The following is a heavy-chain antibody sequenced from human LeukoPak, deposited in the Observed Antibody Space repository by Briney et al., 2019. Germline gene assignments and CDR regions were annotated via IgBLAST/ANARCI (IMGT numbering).Heavy chain of an antibody. V-gene: IGHV3-23*01. CDR2: INGSGGNT. CDR1: GFTFSSYA. J-gene: IGHJ3*02. Sequence: GGSLRLSCAASGFTFSSYAMSWVRQAPGKGLEWVSGINGSGGNTYYADSVKGRFTISRDNSKNRLYLRMNSLRAEDTAVYYCAKDREQRWLHLGAFDMWGQGTMVTVS. CDR3: AKDREQRWLHLGAFDM. D-gene: IGHD5-24*01.